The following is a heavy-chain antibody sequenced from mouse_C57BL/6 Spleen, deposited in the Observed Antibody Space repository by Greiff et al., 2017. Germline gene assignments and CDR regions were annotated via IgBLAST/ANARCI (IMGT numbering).Heavy chain of an antibody. V-gene: IGHV1-26*01. CDR3: ARYGYYYYAMGY. Sequence: VQLQQSGPELVKPGASVKISCKASGYTFTDYYMNWVKQSHGKSLEWIGDINPNNGGTSYNQKFKGKATLTVDKSSSTAYMELRSLTSEASAVYYCARYGYYYYAMGYWGQGTSVTVSS. CDR1: GYTFTDYY. D-gene: IGHD1-2*01. J-gene: IGHJ4*01. CDR2: INPNNGGT.